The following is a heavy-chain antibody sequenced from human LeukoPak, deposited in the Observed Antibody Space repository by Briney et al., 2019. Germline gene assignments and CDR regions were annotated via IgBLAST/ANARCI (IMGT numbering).Heavy chain of an antibody. V-gene: IGHV3-11*04. CDR3: ATGVVAATYCFDY. CDR1: GFTFSDYY. D-gene: IGHD2-15*01. CDR2: ISSSGSTI. Sequence: GGSLRLSCAASGFTFSDYYMSWIRQAPGKGLEWVSYISSSGSTIYYADSVKGRFTISRDNAKNSLYLQMNSLRAEDTAVYYCATGVVAATYCFDYWGQGTLVTVSS. J-gene: IGHJ4*02.